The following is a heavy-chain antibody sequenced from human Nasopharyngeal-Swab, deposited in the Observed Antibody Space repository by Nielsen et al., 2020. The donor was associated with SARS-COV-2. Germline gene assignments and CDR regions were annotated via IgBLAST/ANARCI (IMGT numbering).Heavy chain of an antibody. CDR1: GYTFTGYY. Sequence: ASVKVSCKASGYTFTGYYMHWVRQAPGQGLEWMGWINPNSGGTNYAQKFQGRVTMTRDTSISTAYMELSRLRSDDTAVYYCARDGSSSWYEQLDYWAREPWSPSPQ. CDR2: INPNSGGT. V-gene: IGHV1-2*02. J-gene: IGHJ4*02. D-gene: IGHD6-13*01. CDR3: ARDGSSSWYEQLDY.